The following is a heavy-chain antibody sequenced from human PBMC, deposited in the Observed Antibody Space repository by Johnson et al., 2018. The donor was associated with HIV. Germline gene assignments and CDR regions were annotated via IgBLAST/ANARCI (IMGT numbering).Heavy chain of an antibody. V-gene: IGHV3-NL1*01. Sequence: QVQLVESGGGVVQPGRSLRLSCTPSGFTFTTYIMHWVRQAPGKGLEWVSAIYSGGSTYYADSVKGRFTISRDKSKNTLNLQMNSLRAEDTAVYYCARSSILVTDALDIWGQGTMVTVSS. CDR2: IYSGGST. CDR1: GFTFTTYI. J-gene: IGHJ3*02. CDR3: ARSSILVTDALDI. D-gene: IGHD2-8*02.